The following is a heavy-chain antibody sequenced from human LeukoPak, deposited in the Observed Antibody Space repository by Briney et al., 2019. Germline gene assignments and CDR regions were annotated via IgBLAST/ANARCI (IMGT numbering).Heavy chain of an antibody. D-gene: IGHD2-21*02. Sequence: GRSLRLSCEASGFTFSTYGMHWVRQAPGKGLEWVSLISYDGSNKYYVDSMKGRFTISRDNSKNTVYLQMNSLRPDDTAVYYCARRRACCDVDCQEYLDLWGRGTLVIVSS. J-gene: IGHJ2*01. CDR2: ISYDGSNK. CDR3: ARRRACCDVDCQEYLDL. V-gene: IGHV3-30*03. CDR1: GFTFSTYG.